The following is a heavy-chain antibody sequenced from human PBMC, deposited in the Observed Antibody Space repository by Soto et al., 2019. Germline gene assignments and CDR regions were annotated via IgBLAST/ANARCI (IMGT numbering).Heavy chain of an antibody. CDR3: AKGGYTSYFDY. CDR2: IRASGDST. D-gene: IGHD5-18*01. V-gene: IGHV3-23*01. Sequence: EVQLLESGGSLVQPGGSLRLSCAASGFTFRSYAMTWVRQAPGKGLEWVSTIRASGDSTYYADSVKGRITISRDNSKKTLYVQMNSLEAEDTAVYFCAKGGYTSYFDYWGQGILVTVSS. J-gene: IGHJ4*02. CDR1: GFTFRSYA.